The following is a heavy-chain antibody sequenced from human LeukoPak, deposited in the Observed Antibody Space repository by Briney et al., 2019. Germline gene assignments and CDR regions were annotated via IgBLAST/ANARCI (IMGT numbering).Heavy chain of an antibody. D-gene: IGHD6-19*01. CDR3: ARTPMYSSGRNAFDI. V-gene: IGHV2-70*11. CDR1: GFSLSTSGMC. Sequence: SGPTLVNPTQTLTLTCTFSGFSLSTSGMCVSWIRQPPGKALEWLARIDWDDDKYYSTSLKTRLTISKDTSKNQVVLTMTNMDPVDTATYYCARTPMYSSGRNAFDIWGQGTMVTVSS. CDR2: IDWDDDK. J-gene: IGHJ3*02.